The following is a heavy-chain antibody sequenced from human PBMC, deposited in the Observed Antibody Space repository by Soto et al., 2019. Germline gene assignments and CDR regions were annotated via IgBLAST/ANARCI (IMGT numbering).Heavy chain of an antibody. D-gene: IGHD2-15*01. CDR1: GGSISSYY. CDR2: IYYSGST. V-gene: IGHV4-59*01. J-gene: IGHJ4*02. Sequence: SETLSLTCTVSGGSISSYYWSWIRQPPGKGLEWIGYIYYSGSTNYNPSLKSRVTISVDTSKNQFSLKLSSVTAADTAVYYCAREGYCSGGSCYVNYFDYWGQGTLVTVSS. CDR3: AREGYCSGGSCYVNYFDY.